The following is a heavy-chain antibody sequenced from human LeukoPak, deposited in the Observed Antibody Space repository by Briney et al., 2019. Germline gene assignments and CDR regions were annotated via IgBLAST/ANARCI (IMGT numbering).Heavy chain of an antibody. CDR1: GFTFSSYA. V-gene: IGHV3-23*01. D-gene: IGHD6-19*01. CDR2: ISGSGGST. Sequence: GGSLRLSCAASGFTFSSYAMSWIRQAPGKGLEWVSTISGSGGSTYYADSVKGRFTISRDNSKNTLYLQMNSLRAEDTAVYYCAKGGGSGWPPFDYWGQGTLVTVSS. CDR3: AKGGGSGWPPFDY. J-gene: IGHJ4*02.